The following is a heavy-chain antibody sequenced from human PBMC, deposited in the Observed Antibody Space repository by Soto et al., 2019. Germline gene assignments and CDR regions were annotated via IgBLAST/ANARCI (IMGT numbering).Heavy chain of an antibody. CDR2: IKSKTDGGTT. Sequence: EVQLVESGGGLVKPGGSLRLSCAASGFTFSNAWMSWVRQAPGKGLEWVGRIKSKTDGGTTDYAAPVKGRFTISRDDSKNTLYLQMNSLKTEDTAVYYCTTEGSLCYSGYCRYYYYYGMDVWGQGTTVTVSS. J-gene: IGHJ6*02. CDR1: GFTFSNAW. CDR3: TTEGSLCYSGYCRYYYYYGMDV. V-gene: IGHV3-15*01. D-gene: IGHD5-12*01.